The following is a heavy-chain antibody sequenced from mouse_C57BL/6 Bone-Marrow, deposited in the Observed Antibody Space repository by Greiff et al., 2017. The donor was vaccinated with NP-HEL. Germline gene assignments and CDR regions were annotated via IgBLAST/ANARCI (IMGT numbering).Heavy chain of an antibody. CDR2: IDPENGDT. D-gene: IGHD2-2*01. CDR3: TTSGGYWFAY. CDR1: GFNIKDDY. Sequence: VHVKQSGAELVRPGASVKLSCTASGFNIKDDYMHWVKQRPEQGLEWIGWIDPENGDTEYASKFQGKATITADTSSNTAYLQLSSLTSEDTAVYYCTTSGGYWFAYWGQGTLVTVSA. V-gene: IGHV14-4*01. J-gene: IGHJ3*01.